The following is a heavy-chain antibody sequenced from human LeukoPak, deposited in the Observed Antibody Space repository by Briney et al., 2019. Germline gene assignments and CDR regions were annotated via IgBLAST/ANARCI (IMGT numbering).Heavy chain of an antibody. CDR2: IYTSGST. CDR1: GGSISSYY. Sequence: SETLSLTCTVSGGSISSYYWSWIRQPAGKGLEWIGRIYTSGSTNYNPSLKSRVTMSVDTSKNQFSLKLSSVTAADTAVYYCAREAFGNWNDGQYYFDYWGQGTLVTVSS. V-gene: IGHV4-4*07. CDR3: AREAFGNWNDGQYYFDY. J-gene: IGHJ4*02. D-gene: IGHD1-1*01.